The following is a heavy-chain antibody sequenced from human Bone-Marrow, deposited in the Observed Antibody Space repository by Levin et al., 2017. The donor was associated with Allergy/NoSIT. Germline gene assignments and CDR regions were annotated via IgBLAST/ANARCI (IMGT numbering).Heavy chain of an antibody. D-gene: IGHD3-16*02. V-gene: IGHV3-43D*04. CDR2: ISWDGTST. CDR1: GFNFDDYA. CDR3: AKKGPRGEFSTDWYFDL. J-gene: IGHJ2*01. Sequence: TGGSLRLSCAASGFNFDDYAMVWVRQVPGKGLQWVSLISWDGTSTFYEDSVKGRFAISRDNSKNSLYLQMNSLRAEDTAFYHCAKKGPRGEFSTDWYFDLWGRGTLVTVSS.